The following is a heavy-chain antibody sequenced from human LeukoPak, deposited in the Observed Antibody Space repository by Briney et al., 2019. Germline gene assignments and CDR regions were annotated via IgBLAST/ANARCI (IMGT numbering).Heavy chain of an antibody. CDR1: GGTFSSYA. CDR3: ARDPPGIAAAQGGYFDY. V-gene: IGHV1-2*02. J-gene: IGHJ4*02. Sequence: ASVKVSCKASGGTFSSYAISWVRQAPGQGLEWMGWINPNSGGTNYAQKFQGRVTMTRDTSISTAYMELSRLRSDDTAVYYCARDPPGIAAAQGGYFDYWGQGTLVTVSS. D-gene: IGHD6-13*01. CDR2: INPNSGGT.